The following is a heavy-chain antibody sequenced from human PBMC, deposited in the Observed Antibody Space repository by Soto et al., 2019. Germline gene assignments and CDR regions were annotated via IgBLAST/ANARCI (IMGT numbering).Heavy chain of an antibody. Sequence: EVQLVQSGGGLVQPGGSLRLSCGASGITFSTYWMHWVRQGPGEGLVWVSRIKTDGTSTSYADSVKGRFTISRDNARNTLFLQMNSLRDEDTAVYYCAGAPDWSSGSPYGLDVWGQGTTVTV. CDR1: GITFSTYW. J-gene: IGHJ6*02. D-gene: IGHD3-10*01. V-gene: IGHV3-74*01. CDR3: AGAPDWSSGSPYGLDV. CDR2: IKTDGTST.